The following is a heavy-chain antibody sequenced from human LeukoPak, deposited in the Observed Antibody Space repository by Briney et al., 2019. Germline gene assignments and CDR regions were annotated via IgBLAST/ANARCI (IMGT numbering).Heavy chain of an antibody. CDR3: AREDPQTKVPEGLDV. V-gene: IGHV4-59*01. D-gene: IGHD4/OR15-4a*01. J-gene: IGHJ6*02. CDR1: GGSISTYY. Sequence: PSETLSLTCTVSGGSISTYYWSWIRQSPGKGLEWIGYIYFSGATNYNPSPKSRVTISVDTSKNQFSLKLSSVPAADTAVYYCAREDPQTKVPEGLDVWGQGTTVTVSS. CDR2: IYFSGAT.